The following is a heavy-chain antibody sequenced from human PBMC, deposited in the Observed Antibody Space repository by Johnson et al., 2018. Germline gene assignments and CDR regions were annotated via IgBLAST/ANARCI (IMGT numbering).Heavy chain of an antibody. CDR3: ARGREYSKYVWWGRCAFDI. D-gene: IGHD2-21*02. V-gene: IGHV4-34*01. J-gene: IGHJ3*02. Sequence: QVQLQQWGAGLLKPSETXSLTCAVYGGSFSGYYWSWIRQPPGKGLEWIGEINHRGSTNYNPSLKSRVTISLDTSQNQFSLRLSSSTAADTAVYYVARGREYSKYVWWGRCAFDIWGQGTMVTVSS. CDR1: GGSFSGYY. CDR2: INHRGST.